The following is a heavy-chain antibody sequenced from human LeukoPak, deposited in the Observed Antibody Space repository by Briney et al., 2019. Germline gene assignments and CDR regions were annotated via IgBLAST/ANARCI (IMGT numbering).Heavy chain of an antibody. CDR2: IKSKTAGGTT. V-gene: IGHV3-15*01. CDR3: TTIIITGTFDC. J-gene: IGHJ5*01. Sequence: GGSLRLSCAASGFTFNNAWMSWVRQAPGKGLEWVGRIKSKTAGGTTDYAAPVRGRFTITRDDSKNTLYLQINSLKTEDTAVYFCTTIIITGTFDCWGQGTLVTVSS. CDR1: GFTFNNAW. D-gene: IGHD1-20*01.